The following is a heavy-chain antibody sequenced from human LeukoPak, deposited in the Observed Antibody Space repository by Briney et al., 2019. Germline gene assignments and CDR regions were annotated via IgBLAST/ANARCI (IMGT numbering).Heavy chain of an antibody. D-gene: IGHD3-22*01. CDR2: ISGSSSYI. CDR3: ARDVPTYYYDSSGYRPDAFDI. Sequence: PGGSLTLSRSPSGLTFSSYSMNCVRQAPRKGLEWVSSISGSSSYIYYADSVKGRFTISSDNAKNSLSLHMDSLSAEDTAVYYCARDVPTYYYDSSGYRPDAFDIWGQGTMVTVSS. CDR1: GLTFSSYS. V-gene: IGHV3-21*01. J-gene: IGHJ3*02.